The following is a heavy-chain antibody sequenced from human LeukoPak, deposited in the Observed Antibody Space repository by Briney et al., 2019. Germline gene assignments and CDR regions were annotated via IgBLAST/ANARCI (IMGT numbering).Heavy chain of an antibody. Sequence: SVTVSRKSSGGTFTSYALTWVRQAPGQGLEWVGGIMFMFGTAKYAQKFQGRVTITADESTSTAYMELSSLRSEDTAVYYCARGREIPAIGLDYWGQGTLVTVSS. CDR1: GGTFTSYA. J-gene: IGHJ4*02. V-gene: IGHV1-69*13. CDR3: ARGREIPAIGLDY. D-gene: IGHD5-18*01. CDR2: IMFMFGTA.